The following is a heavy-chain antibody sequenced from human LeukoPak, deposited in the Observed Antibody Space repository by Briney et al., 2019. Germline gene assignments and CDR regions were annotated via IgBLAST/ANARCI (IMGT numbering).Heavy chain of an antibody. V-gene: IGHV3-48*03. D-gene: IGHD6-13*01. Sequence: AGSLRLSCAASGFTFSDYEMNWVRQAPGKGLEWILHISTSGSIIHYADSVKGRFTISRDNAKNSLYLQMNSLRAEDTALYFCARDATTEPGTVYMDVWGKGTTVTISS. CDR1: GFTFSDYE. J-gene: IGHJ6*03. CDR2: ISTSGSII. CDR3: ARDATTEPGTVYMDV.